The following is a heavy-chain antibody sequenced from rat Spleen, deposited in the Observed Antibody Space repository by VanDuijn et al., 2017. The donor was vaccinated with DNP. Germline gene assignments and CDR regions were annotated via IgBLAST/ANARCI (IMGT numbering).Heavy chain of an antibody. Sequence: EVQLVESGGGLVQPGRSLKLSCATSGFTFSNFGMAWVRQAPTKGLEWVAYISYDGVSSYYGDSVKGRFTISRDNAQNTLYLQMSKLGSEDTAIYYCTKAGRYGGYAMDAWGQGTSVTVSS. CDR2: ISYDGVSS. V-gene: IGHV5-27*01. J-gene: IGHJ4*01. CDR3: TKAGRYGGYAMDA. D-gene: IGHD1-11*01. CDR1: GFTFSNFG.